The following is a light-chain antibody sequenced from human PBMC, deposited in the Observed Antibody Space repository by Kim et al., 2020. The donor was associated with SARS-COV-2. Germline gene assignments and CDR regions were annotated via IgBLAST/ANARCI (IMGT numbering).Light chain of an antibody. CDR2: TVT. V-gene: IGKV2-30*02. CDR1: QSLVHSDGNTY. CDR3: MQHTRGPPWT. J-gene: IGKJ1*01. Sequence: DVVLTQSPLSLPVTLGQPASISCRSSQSLVHSDGNTYLGWFQQRTGQSARRLIYTVTNRDSGVPDRFSGSGSGTDFTLKISRVEAGDVRVFYCMQHTRGPPWTFGQETKVDIK.